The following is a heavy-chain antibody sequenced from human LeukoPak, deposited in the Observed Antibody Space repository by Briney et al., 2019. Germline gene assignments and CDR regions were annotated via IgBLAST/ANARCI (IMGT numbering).Heavy chain of an antibody. CDR1: GFTFSSYA. Sequence: GRSLRLSCAASGFTFSSYAMHWVRQAPGKGLEWVAVISYDGSNKYYADSVKGRFTISRDNSKNTLYPQMNSLRAEDTAVYYCARDANYYGSGATIDYWGQGTLVTVSS. CDR2: ISYDGSNK. V-gene: IGHV3-30-3*01. D-gene: IGHD3-10*01. CDR3: ARDANYYGSGATIDY. J-gene: IGHJ4*02.